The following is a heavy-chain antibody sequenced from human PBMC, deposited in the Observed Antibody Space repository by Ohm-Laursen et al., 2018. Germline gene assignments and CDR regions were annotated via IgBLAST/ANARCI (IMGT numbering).Heavy chain of an antibody. CDR1: GLTFDSET. Sequence: SLRLSCSASGLTFDSETMTWVRQAPGKGLEWVSGISGTGSNTFYADSVKGRFIISRDNSKNTVFLQMNSLRAEDTAVYYCAKGTTDVDYWGQGTLVTVSS. V-gene: IGHV3-23*01. D-gene: IGHD1-1*01. CDR3: AKGTTDVDY. CDR2: ISGTGSNT. J-gene: IGHJ4*02.